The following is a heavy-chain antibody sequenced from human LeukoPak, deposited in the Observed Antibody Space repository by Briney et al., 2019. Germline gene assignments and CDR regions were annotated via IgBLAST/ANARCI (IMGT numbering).Heavy chain of an antibody. CDR1: GYTLTELS. CDR3: AMGPSRHWVVVPDS. Sequence: ASVKVSCTVSGYTLTELSMHWVRHSPERGLEWMGGFDPDDGETIYAQKFQGRVTMTEDTSTDTAYMELSSLRSEDTAVYYCAMGPSRHWVVVPDSWGQGTLVTVSS. CDR2: FDPDDGET. J-gene: IGHJ4*02. V-gene: IGHV1-24*01. D-gene: IGHD2-15*01.